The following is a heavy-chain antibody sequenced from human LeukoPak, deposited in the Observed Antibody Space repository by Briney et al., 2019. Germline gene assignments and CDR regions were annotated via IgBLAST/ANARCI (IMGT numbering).Heavy chain of an antibody. CDR1: GYTFTSYD. CDR3: ARDFGYYDSSAFDY. D-gene: IGHD3-22*01. CDR2: INPSGGST. Sequence: ASVKVSCKASGYTFTSYDINWVRQAPGQGLEWMGIINPSGGSTSYAQKFQGRVTMTRDMSTSTVYMELSSLRSEDTAVYYCARDFGYYDSSAFDYWGQGTLVTVSS. V-gene: IGHV1-46*01. J-gene: IGHJ4*02.